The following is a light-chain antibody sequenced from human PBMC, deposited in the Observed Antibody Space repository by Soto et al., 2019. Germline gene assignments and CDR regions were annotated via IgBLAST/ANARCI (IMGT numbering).Light chain of an antibody. CDR3: QQDSDYPFT. Sequence: AIQMTQSPSSLSASVGDRVTITCRASEDIGNDLGWFHQKPGKAPKLLMYAVSNLQTGVPSRFSGSGSGTEFTLTISSMQPEDFGTYYCQQDSDYPFTFGPGTKVDIK. J-gene: IGKJ3*01. V-gene: IGKV1-6*01. CDR2: AVS. CDR1: EDIGND.